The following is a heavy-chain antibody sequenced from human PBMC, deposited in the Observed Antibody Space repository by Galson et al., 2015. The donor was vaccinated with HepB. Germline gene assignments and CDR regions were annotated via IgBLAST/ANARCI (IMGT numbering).Heavy chain of an antibody. V-gene: IGHV1-3*02. CDR2: SNAGNGNT. D-gene: IGHD3-22*01. Sequence: SVKVSCKASGYTFTSYAMHWVSQAPGQRLEWRGWSNAGNGNTKYSQEFQGRVTITRDTSASTAYMELSSLKASDTAMYYCARRGYYDSIYGMDVWGQGTTVTVSS. CDR3: ARRGYYDSIYGMDV. CDR1: GYTFTSYA. J-gene: IGHJ6*02.